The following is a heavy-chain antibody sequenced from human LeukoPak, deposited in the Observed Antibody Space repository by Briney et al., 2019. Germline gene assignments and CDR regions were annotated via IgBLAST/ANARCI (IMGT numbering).Heavy chain of an antibody. V-gene: IGHV3-11*01. CDR3: ARSMVRGPKVHAFDI. CDR1: GFTFSDSY. J-gene: IGHJ3*02. CDR2: ISSSGSTI. Sequence: PGGSLRLSCAASGFTFSDSYMSWIRQAPGKGLEWVSYISSSGSTIYYADSVKGRFTISRDNAKNSLYLQMNSLRAEDTAVYYCARSMVRGPKVHAFDIWGQGTMVTVSS. D-gene: IGHD3-10*01.